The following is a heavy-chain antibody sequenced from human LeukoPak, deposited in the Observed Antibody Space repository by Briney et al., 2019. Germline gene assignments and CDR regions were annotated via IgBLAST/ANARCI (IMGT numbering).Heavy chain of an antibody. J-gene: IGHJ4*02. V-gene: IGHV1-18*01. CDR1: GYTFTSYG. D-gene: IGHD5-18*01. CDR3: ARDTPGQSGYSYGSDY. CDR2: ISAYNGNT. Sequence: ASVKVSCKASGYTFTSYGISWVRQAPGQGLEWMGWISAYNGNTNYAQKLQGRVTMTTDTSTSTAYMELRSLRSDDTAVYYCARDTPGQSGYSYGSDYWGQGTLVTVSS.